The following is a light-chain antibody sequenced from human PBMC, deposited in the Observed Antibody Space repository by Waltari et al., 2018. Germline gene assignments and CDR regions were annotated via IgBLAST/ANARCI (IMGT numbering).Light chain of an antibody. Sequence: QAVVTQEPSLTVSPGGTVTLTCDSSTGAVTSGPYPYWFQQKPGHAPRTLIYETSNKHSWTPARFSGSLLGGKAALTLSGAQPEDEADYYCLLSYSGARVFGGGTKLTVL. CDR3: LLSYSGARV. CDR2: ETS. V-gene: IGLV7-46*01. J-gene: IGLJ3*02. CDR1: TGAVTSGPY.